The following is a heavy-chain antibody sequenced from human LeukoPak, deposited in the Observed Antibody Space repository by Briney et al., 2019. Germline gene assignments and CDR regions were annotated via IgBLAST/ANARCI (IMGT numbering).Heavy chain of an antibody. J-gene: IGHJ4*02. CDR1: GSTFSSYG. CDR3: AKDHASSFDY. V-gene: IGHV3-30*18. Sequence: GGPLRLSCAASGSTFSSYGMHWVRQAPGKGLEWVAVISYDGSNKYYADSVKGRFTISRDNSKNTLYLQMNSLRAEDTAVYYCAKDHASSFDYWGQGTLVTVSS. CDR2: ISYDGSNK.